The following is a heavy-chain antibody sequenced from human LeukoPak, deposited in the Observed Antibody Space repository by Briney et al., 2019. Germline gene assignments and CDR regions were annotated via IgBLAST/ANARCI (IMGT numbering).Heavy chain of an antibody. Sequence: GGSLRLSCAASGFTFSNSGMHWVRQAPGKGLEWVAFIRYDGSNKYYGDSVKGRFTISRDNSKNTLYLQMNSLRAEDTAVYYCPKGIFVVAAAYVDYWAQGTLVSVSS. V-gene: IGHV3-30*02. D-gene: IGHD2-2*01. CDR2: IRYDGSNK. CDR3: PKGIFVVAAAYVDY. CDR1: GFTFSNSG. J-gene: IGHJ4*02.